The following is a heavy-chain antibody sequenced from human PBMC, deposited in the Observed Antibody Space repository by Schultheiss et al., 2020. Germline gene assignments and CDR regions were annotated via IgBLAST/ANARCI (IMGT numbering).Heavy chain of an antibody. Sequence: SETLSLTCTVSGGSISSYYWSWIRQPPGKGLEWIGNIFYTGNTHYSPPLKSRVTISLDTSKHHFSLNLTSVTAADTAVYYCARSRGMVIPREFDIWGQGTKVTVSS. V-gene: IGHV4-59*01. CDR1: GGSISSYY. J-gene: IGHJ3*02. CDR2: IFYTGNT. D-gene: IGHD2-21*01. CDR3: ARSRGMVIPREFDI.